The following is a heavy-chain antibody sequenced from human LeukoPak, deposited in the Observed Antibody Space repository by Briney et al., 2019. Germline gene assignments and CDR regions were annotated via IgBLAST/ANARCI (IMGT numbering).Heavy chain of an antibody. Sequence: GASVNVSCKTSGYIFTPHHIHWMRQAPGQGLELLGWVSAANNPEYSQKFQGRVVITRDASATTSYLELNSLRSEDTAIYYCAMSVEMPPIPSFDFWGQGTLVTVSS. CDR2: VSAANNP. D-gene: IGHD5-24*01. V-gene: IGHV1-3*01. CDR1: GYIFTPHH. CDR3: AMSVEMPPIPSFDF. J-gene: IGHJ4*02.